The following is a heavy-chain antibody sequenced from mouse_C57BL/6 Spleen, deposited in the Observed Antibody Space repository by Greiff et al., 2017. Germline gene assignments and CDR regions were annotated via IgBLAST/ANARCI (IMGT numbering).Heavy chain of an antibody. CDR1: GYSFTGYY. Sequence: VQLQESGPELVKPGASVKISCKASGYSFTGYYMNWVKQSPEKSLEWIGEINPSTGGTTYNQKFKAKATLTVDKSSSTAYMQLKSLTSEDAAVYYSARWFAGMDYWGQGTSVTVSS. J-gene: IGHJ4*01. CDR3: ARWFAGMDY. D-gene: IGHD2-2*01. V-gene: IGHV1-42*01. CDR2: INPSTGGT.